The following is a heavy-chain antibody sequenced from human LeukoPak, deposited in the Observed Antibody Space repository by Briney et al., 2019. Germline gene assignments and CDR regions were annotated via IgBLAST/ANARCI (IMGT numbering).Heavy chain of an antibody. CDR1: GGSINSYY. Sequence: SETLSLTCTVSGGSINSYYWSWIRQPPGKGLEWIGYIYYSGSTNYNPSLKSRVTISVDTSKNQFSLKLSSVTAADTAVYYCARRPVDYSSSDHAFDVWGPGTMVTVSS. CDR2: IYYSGST. J-gene: IGHJ3*01. D-gene: IGHD3-22*01. V-gene: IGHV4-59*01. CDR3: ARRPVDYSSSDHAFDV.